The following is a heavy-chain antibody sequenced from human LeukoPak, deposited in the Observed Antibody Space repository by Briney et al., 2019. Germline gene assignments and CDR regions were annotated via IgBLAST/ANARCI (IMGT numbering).Heavy chain of an antibody. Sequence: PGGPLRLSCAASGFXFSSYWIHWVRQGRKGLVWVSRIHTDGSSTTYADSVKGRLTISRGNAKDTVYLQMNSLRAEDTAVYYCARGRTSGGFDYWGQGTLVTVSS. CDR1: GFXFSSYW. J-gene: IGHJ4*02. V-gene: IGHV3-74*01. D-gene: IGHD3-10*01. CDR3: ARGRTSGGFDY. CDR2: IHTDGSST.